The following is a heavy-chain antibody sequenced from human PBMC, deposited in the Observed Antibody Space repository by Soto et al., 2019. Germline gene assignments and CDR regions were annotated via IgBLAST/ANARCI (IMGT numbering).Heavy chain of an antibody. CDR1: GGSISSGGYY. Sequence: QVQLQESGPGLVKPSQTLSLTCTVSGGSISSGGYYWSWIRQHPGKGLEWIGYIYYSGSTYYNPSLKSRVTISVDTSKNQFSLKLSSVTAADTAVYYCARESQQWLNNWFDPWGQGTLVTVSS. V-gene: IGHV4-31*03. D-gene: IGHD6-19*01. J-gene: IGHJ5*02. CDR2: IYYSGST. CDR3: ARESQQWLNNWFDP.